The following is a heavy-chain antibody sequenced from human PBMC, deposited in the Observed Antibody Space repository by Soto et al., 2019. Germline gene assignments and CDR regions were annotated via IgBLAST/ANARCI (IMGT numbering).Heavy chain of an antibody. CDR1: GLTYSNYE. J-gene: IGHJ3*01. CDR2: IDSGGRTA. Sequence: EVQLVESGGGLVLPGGSLRLSCAASGLTYSNYEMNWVRQAPGKGLEWISYIDSGGRTAYYADSLRGRFTISRDNAKNSLYLQMNSLRPEDTAVYYCATRSGGGGAFDFWGQGTMVTVSS. V-gene: IGHV3-48*03. CDR3: ATRSGGGGAFDF. D-gene: IGHD3-10*01.